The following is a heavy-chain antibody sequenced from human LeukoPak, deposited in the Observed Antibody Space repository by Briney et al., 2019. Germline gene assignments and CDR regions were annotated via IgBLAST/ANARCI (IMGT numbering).Heavy chain of an antibody. D-gene: IGHD5-18*01. J-gene: IGHJ4*02. CDR1: GGSISSGCYY. V-gene: IGHV4-39*02. CDR2: IYYSGST. CDR3: ARRDVYTAMVDY. Sequence: PSETLSLTCTVSGGSISSGCYYWGWIRQPPGKGLEWIGSIYYSGSTYYNPSLKSRVTISVDTSKNYFSLKLSSVTAADTAVYYCARRDVYTAMVDYWGQGTLVTVSS.